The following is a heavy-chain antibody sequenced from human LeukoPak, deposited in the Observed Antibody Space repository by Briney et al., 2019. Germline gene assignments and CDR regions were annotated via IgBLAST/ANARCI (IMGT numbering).Heavy chain of an antibody. D-gene: IGHD4-11*01. CDR2: IYYSGST. Sequence: PSETLSLTCTVSGGSISSSSYYWGWIRQPPGKGLEWIGSIYYSGSTYYNPSLKSRVTISVDTSKNQFSLKLSSVTAADTALYYCARGDPDSNVDYWGQGTLVTVSS. CDR1: GGSISSSSYY. CDR3: ARGDPDSNVDY. V-gene: IGHV4-39*07. J-gene: IGHJ4*02.